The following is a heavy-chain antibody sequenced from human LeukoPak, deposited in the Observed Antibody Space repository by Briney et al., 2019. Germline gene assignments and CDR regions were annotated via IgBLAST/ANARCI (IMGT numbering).Heavy chain of an antibody. J-gene: IGHJ4*02. CDR2: INWNGGST. D-gene: IGHD3-10*01. CDR3: AGEVSDVRGPGRGYFDY. Sequence: GGSLRLSCAASGFTFDDYGMGWVRQVPGKGLEWVSGINWNGGSTGNADSVKGRFTISRDNAKKSLYLQMNSLRAEDTAVYYCAGEVSDVRGPGRGYFDYWGQGTLVTVSS. V-gene: IGHV3-20*04. CDR1: GFTFDDYG.